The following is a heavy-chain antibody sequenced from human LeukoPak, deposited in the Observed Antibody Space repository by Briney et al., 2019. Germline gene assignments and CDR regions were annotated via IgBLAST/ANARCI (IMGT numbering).Heavy chain of an antibody. CDR2: ISSSSSSI. CDR1: GFTFSNYG. D-gene: IGHD6-6*01. J-gene: IGHJ4*02. CDR3: ARGGAARPDY. Sequence: GGPLTLSCAASGFTFSNYGMDWVREAPGKGLEWLSYISSSSSSIYYADSVKGRFTISRDNAKNSLFLQMNSLRAEDTAVYYCARGGAARPDYWGQGTLVTVSS. V-gene: IGHV3-48*01.